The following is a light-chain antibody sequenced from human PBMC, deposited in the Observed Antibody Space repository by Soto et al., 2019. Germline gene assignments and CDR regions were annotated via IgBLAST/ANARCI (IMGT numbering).Light chain of an antibody. J-gene: IGLJ1*01. CDR1: SSDVGGYNC. V-gene: IGLV2-14*01. CDR3: SSYTSSSTYV. CDR2: DVS. Sequence: QSALTQPASVSGSPGQSIAISCTGTSSDVGGYNCVSWYQQHPGKVPKLMIYDVSNRTSGVSDRFSGSKSDNTASLTISGLQAEDVADYYCSSYTSSSTYVFGTVTKLTVL.